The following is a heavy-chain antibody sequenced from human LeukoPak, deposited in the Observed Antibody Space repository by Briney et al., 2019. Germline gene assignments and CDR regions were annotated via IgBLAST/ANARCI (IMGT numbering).Heavy chain of an antibody. V-gene: IGHV1-18*01. J-gene: IGHJ5*02. Sequence: GASVKVSCKASGYTFTSYGISWVRQAPGQGLEWMGWISAYNGNTNYAQKLQGRVTMTTDTSTSIAYMELRSLRSDDTAVYYCARADGTGSYFPFWFDPWGQGTLVTVSS. D-gene: IGHD3/OR15-3a*01. CDR2: ISAYNGNT. CDR3: ARADGTGSYFPFWFDP. CDR1: GYTFTSYG.